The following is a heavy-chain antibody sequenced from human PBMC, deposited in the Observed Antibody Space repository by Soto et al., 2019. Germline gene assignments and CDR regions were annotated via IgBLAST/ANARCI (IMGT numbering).Heavy chain of an antibody. V-gene: IGHV1-18*01. CDR2: ISAYNGNT. J-gene: IGHJ4*02. Sequence: QVQLVQSGAEVKKPGASVKVSCKASGYTFASYAISWMRQAPGQGLEWMGWISAYNGNTNYAQKLQGRVTMTTDTPTSTAYMELMSLRSDDTAVYSCARDPPPPDYWGQGTLVTVSS. CDR3: ARDPPPPDY. CDR1: GYTFASYA.